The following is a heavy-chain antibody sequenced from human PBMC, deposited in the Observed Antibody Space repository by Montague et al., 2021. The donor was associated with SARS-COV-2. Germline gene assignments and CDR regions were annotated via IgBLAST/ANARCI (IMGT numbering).Heavy chain of an antibody. D-gene: IGHD3-16*02. CDR2: ISYDGSNK. Sequence: SLRLSRAASGFTFSSYAMHWVRQAPGKGLEWVAVISYDGSNKYYXDSVKGRFTISRDNSKNTLYLQMNSLRAEDTTVYYCARDRGMITFGGVIVIDGMDVWGQGTTVTVSS. CDR3: ARDRGMITFGGVIVIDGMDV. J-gene: IGHJ6*02. V-gene: IGHV3-30-3*01. CDR1: GFTFSSYA.